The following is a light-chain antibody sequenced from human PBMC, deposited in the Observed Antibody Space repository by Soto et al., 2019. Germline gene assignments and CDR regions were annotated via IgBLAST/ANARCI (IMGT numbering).Light chain of an antibody. CDR1: SGHSSYA. J-gene: IGLJ2*01. V-gene: IGLV4-69*01. Sequence: QLVLTQSPSASASLGASVKLTCTLSSGHSSYAIAWHQQQPEKGPRYLMKLNSDGNHSKGDGIPDRFSGSSSGAERYLTISSLQSEDEADYYCQTWGTGAVVFGGGTKLTVL. CDR2: LNSDGNH. CDR3: QTWGTGAVV.